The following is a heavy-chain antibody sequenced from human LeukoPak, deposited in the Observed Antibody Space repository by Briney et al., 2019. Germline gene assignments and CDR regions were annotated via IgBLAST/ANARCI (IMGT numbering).Heavy chain of an antibody. J-gene: IGHJ4*02. CDR2: ISWNSGSI. Sequence: PGGSLRLSCAASGFTFDGYGMSWVRQAPGKGLEWVSGISWNSGSIGYADSVKGRFTTSRDNAKNSLYLQMNSLRAEDTALYYCAKGLRGYSYGGFDYWGQGTLVTVSS. CDR1: GFTFDGYG. CDR3: AKGLRGYSYGGFDY. V-gene: IGHV3-9*01. D-gene: IGHD5-18*01.